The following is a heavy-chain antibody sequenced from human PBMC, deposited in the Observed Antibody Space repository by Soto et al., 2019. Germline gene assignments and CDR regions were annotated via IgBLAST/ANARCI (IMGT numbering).Heavy chain of an antibody. V-gene: IGHV4-61*01. Sequence: SETLSLTCTVSGGFVNSDTHSWSWIRQTPGKRLEWIGFIYSGGSTKNPSLRSRVTMSVDTSKNQFSLKLRSVIVADTAVYHCARFVRPCSPTTCSTRADVWGQGITVT. J-gene: IGHJ6*02. CDR1: GGFVNSDTHS. D-gene: IGHD2-2*01. CDR3: ARFVRPCSPTTCSTRADV. CDR2: IYSGGST.